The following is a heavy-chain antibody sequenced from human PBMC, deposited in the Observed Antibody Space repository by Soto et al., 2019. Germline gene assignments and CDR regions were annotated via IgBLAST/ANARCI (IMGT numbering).Heavy chain of an antibody. CDR3: ASDLVRYSSPHSRNWFDP. CDR1: GYTFPSYG. V-gene: IGHV1-18*01. J-gene: IGHJ5*02. Sequence: ASVKVSCKDSGYTFPSYGISWVRQAPGQGLEWMGWISAYNGNTNYAQKLQGRVTMTTDTSTSTAYMELRSLRSDDTALYYCASDLVRYSSPHSRNWFDPWGQGTLVTVSS. D-gene: IGHD6-19*01. CDR2: ISAYNGNT.